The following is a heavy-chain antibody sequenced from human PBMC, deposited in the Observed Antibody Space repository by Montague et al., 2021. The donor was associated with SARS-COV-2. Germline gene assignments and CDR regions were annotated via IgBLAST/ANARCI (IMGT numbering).Heavy chain of an antibody. CDR1: GGSITRNYY. CDR3: ARPLVRGVPRAFDI. CDR2: IYYSGTT. D-gene: IGHD3-10*01. J-gene: IGHJ3*02. V-gene: IGHV4-39*01. Sequence: SETLSLTCTVSGGSITRNYYWGWIRRPPGKGLEWVGNIYYSGTTSINPSLESRVTISVDASKNQFSLNLTSVTAADTAVYYCARPLVRGVPRAFDIWGQGALVIVSS.